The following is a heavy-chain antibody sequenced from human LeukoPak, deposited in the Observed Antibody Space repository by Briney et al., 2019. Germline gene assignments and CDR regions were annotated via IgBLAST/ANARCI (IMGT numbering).Heavy chain of an antibody. D-gene: IGHD3-10*01. J-gene: IGHJ5*02. CDR1: GFTFSSYG. CDR2: IRYDGSNK. Sequence: GGSLRLSCAASGFTFSSYGMHWVRQAPGKGLEWVAFIRYDGSNKYYADSVKGRFTISRDNSKNTLYLQMNSLRAEDTAVYYCAKVGTLLWFDALDWFDPWGQGTLVTVSS. V-gene: IGHV3-30*02. CDR3: AKVGTLLWFDALDWFDP.